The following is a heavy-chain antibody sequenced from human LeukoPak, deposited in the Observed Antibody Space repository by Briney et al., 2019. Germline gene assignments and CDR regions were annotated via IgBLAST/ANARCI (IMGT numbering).Heavy chain of an antibody. CDR2: IYYSGNT. D-gene: IGHD6-13*01. Sequence: SETLSLTCTVSGVSISSSNSYWGWIRQPPGKGLEWIGSIYYSGNTYYNASLKSQVSISIDTSKNQFSLRLTSVTAADTAVYYCARGWRSGNYYYYYYMDVWGKGTTVTVSS. J-gene: IGHJ6*03. CDR1: GVSISSSNSY. V-gene: IGHV4-39*01. CDR3: ARGWRSGNYYYYYYMDV.